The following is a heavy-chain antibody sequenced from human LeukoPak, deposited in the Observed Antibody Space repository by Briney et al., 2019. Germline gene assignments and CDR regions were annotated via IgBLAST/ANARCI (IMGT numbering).Heavy chain of an antibody. CDR2: FDPEDGET. CDR1: GYTLTELS. CDR3: VPYGSGSYPLDY. J-gene: IGHJ4*02. D-gene: IGHD3-10*01. Sequence: GASVKVSCKVSGYTLTELSMHWVRQAPAKGLEWMGGFDPEDGETIYAQKFQGRVTMTEDTSTDTAYMELSSLRSEDTAVYYCVPYGSGSYPLDYWGQGTLVTVSS. V-gene: IGHV1-24*01.